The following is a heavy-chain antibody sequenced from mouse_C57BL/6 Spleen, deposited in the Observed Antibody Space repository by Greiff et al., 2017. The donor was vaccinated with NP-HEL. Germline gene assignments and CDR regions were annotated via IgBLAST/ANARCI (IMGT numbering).Heavy chain of an antibody. J-gene: IGHJ2*01. D-gene: IGHD1-1*01. CDR1: GYAFTNYL. V-gene: IGHV1-54*01. CDR3: ARGDYYYGSSNY. CDR2: INPGSGGT. Sequence: QVQLKESGAELVRPGTSVKVSCKASGYAFTNYLIEWVKQRPGQGLEWIGVINPGSGGTNYNEKFKGKATLTADKSSSTAYMQRSSLTSEDSAVYFCARGDYYYGSSNYWGQGTTLTVSS.